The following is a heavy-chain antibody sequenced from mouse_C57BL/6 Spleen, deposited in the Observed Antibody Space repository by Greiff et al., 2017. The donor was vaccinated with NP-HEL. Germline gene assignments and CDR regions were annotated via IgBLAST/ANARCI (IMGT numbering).Heavy chain of an antibody. V-gene: IGHV1-80*01. J-gene: IGHJ2*01. CDR1: GYAFSSYW. Sequence: QVQLQQSGAELVKPGASVKISCKASGYAFSSYWMNWVKQRPGKGLEGIGQIYPGDGDTNYNGKFKAKATLTADKSSSTAYMQLSSLTSEDSAVYFCARGGGLTAQATSFDYWGQGTTLTVSS. CDR2: IYPGDGDT. CDR3: ARGGGLTAQATSFDY. D-gene: IGHD3-2*02.